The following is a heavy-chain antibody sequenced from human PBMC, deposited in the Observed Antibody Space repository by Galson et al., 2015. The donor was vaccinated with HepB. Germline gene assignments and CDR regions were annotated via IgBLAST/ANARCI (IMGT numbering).Heavy chain of an antibody. CDR2: INANGGST. CDR3: ATWEFDAFNI. J-gene: IGHJ3*02. D-gene: IGHD1-26*01. Sequence: SLRLSCAASGFTLTTYAMTWVRQAPGKGLEWVSSINANGGSTYYAYSLRGRFTISRDNSKNTLYLQVNSLRAEDTAIYYCATWEFDAFNIWGQGTVVTVSS. CDR1: GFTLTTYA. V-gene: IGHV3-23*01.